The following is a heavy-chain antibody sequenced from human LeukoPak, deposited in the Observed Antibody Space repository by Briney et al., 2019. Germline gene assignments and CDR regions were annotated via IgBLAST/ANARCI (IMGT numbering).Heavy chain of an antibody. J-gene: IGHJ6*02. D-gene: IGHD2-2*01. CDR2: IYYSGST. CDR1: GGSISSYY. CDR3: ARHGPAASDYYYGMDV. Sequence: SETLSLTCTVSGGSISSYYWSWIRQPPGKGLEWIGYIYYSGSTNYNPSLKSRVTISVDTSKNQFSLKLSSVTAADTAVYYCARHGPAASDYYYGMDVWGQGTTVTVSS. V-gene: IGHV4-59*08.